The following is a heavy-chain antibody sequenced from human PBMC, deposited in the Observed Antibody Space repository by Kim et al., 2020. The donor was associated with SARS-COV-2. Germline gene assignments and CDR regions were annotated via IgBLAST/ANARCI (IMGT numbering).Heavy chain of an antibody. CDR2: ISGGGVT. V-gene: IGHV3-43*02. CDR3: AKAPSIYTNYNFDS. CDR1: GFTFENFA. J-gene: IGHJ4*02. Sequence: GGSLRLSCTASGFTFENFAMHWVRQTPGRGLEWVSLISGGGVTFYAASLKGRFTISRDMSKNSLYLQMTGLTTEDTALYYCAKAPSIYTNYNFDSWGQGTLVTVSS. D-gene: IGHD4-4*01.